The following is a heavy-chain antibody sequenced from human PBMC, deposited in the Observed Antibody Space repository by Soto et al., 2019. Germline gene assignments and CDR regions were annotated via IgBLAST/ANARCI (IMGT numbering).Heavy chain of an antibody. CDR3: ARDGRDIVVVPAATNFDY. CDR1: GYTFTSYG. J-gene: IGHJ4*02. D-gene: IGHD2-2*01. CDR2: ISAYNGNT. Sequence: GASVKVSCKASGYTFTSYGISWVRQAPGQGLEGMEWISAYNGNTNYAQKLQGRVPMTTDTSTSTAYMELRSLRSDDTAVYYCARDGRDIVVVPAATNFDYWGQGTLVTVSS. V-gene: IGHV1-18*01.